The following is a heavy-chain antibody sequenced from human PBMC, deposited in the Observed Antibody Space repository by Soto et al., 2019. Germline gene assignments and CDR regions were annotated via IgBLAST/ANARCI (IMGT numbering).Heavy chain of an antibody. V-gene: IGHV1-58*01. CDR2: IVVGSGNT. D-gene: IGHD6-25*01. CDR3: AKKPVYSSADYYYYYGMDV. CDR1: GFTFSNSA. Sequence: ASVKVSCKASGFTFSNSAVQWVRQARGQRLEWLGWIVVGSGNTNYAQKFQGRVTISRDMSTSTAYMDLGSLRSEDTAVYYCAKKPVYSSADYYYYYGMDVWGQGTTVTVSS. J-gene: IGHJ6*02.